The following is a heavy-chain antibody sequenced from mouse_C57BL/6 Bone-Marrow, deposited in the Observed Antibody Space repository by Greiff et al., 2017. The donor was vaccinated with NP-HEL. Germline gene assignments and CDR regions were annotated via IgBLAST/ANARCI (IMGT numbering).Heavy chain of an antibody. V-gene: IGHV5-12*01. D-gene: IGHD4-1*01. CDR3: ARHQLTGHAMDY. CDR2: ISNGGGST. J-gene: IGHJ4*01. CDR1: GFTFSDYY. Sequence: EVTVVESGGGLVQPGGSLKLSCAASGFTFSDYYMYWVRQTPEKRLEWVAYISNGGGSTYYPDTVKGRFTISRDNAKNTLYLQMSRLKSEDTAMYYCARHQLTGHAMDYWGQGTSVTVSS.